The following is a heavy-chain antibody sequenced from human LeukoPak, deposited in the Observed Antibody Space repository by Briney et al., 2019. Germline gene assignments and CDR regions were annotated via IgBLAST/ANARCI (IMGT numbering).Heavy chain of an antibody. D-gene: IGHD1-26*01. CDR1: GFTFRRYG. J-gene: IGHJ3*02. CDR3: ARGGSYLSAFDI. Sequence: GGSLRLSCAASGFTFRRYGMNWVRQAPGKGLEWVSIIYSGGSTFYADSVKGRFTISRDNSKNTLYLQMNSLRAEDTAVYYCARGGSYLSAFDIWGQGTMVTVSS. CDR2: IYSGGST. V-gene: IGHV3-53*01.